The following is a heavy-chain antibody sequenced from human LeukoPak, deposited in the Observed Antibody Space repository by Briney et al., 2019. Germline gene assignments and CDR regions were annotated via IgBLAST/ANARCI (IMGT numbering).Heavy chain of an antibody. Sequence: SETLSLTCTVSGGSISSYYWSWIRQPPGKGLEWIGYTYYSGSTNYNPSLKSRVTISVDTSKNQFSLKLSSVTAADTAVYYCARALYYYDSSGYYYYYYGMDVWGQGTTVTVSS. CDR3: ARALYYYDSSGYYYYYYGMDV. V-gene: IGHV4-59*01. D-gene: IGHD3-22*01. CDR2: TYYSGST. CDR1: GGSISSYY. J-gene: IGHJ6*02.